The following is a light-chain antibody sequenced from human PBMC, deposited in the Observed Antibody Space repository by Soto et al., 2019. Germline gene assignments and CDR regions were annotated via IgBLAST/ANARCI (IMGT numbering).Light chain of an antibody. Sequence: QSALTQPASVSGSPGQSITISCTGTSSDVGGYNYVSWYQQHPGKAPKLMIYDVSNRPSGVSNRFSGSTSGNTASLTISGLQAEDEADYYCSSYTTRRTLVFGGGTKLTVL. V-gene: IGLV2-14*01. J-gene: IGLJ2*01. CDR3: SSYTTRRTLV. CDR1: SSDVGGYNY. CDR2: DVS.